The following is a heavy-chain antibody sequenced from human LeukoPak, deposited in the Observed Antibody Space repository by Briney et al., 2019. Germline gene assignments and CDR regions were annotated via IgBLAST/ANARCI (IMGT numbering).Heavy chain of an antibody. CDR3: AGSTYDFVWGIYLGPFDY. J-gene: IGHJ4*02. Sequence: SETLSLTSTVSGRSLSSYSWSWIRQPPGKGLEWIGYIYSSGSTNYNPSLKSRVTISLDTPQNQFSLRLSSVTAADTAVYYCAGSTYDFVWGIYLGPFDYGGKGTLVTVPS. CDR1: GRSLSSYS. CDR2: IYSSGST. V-gene: IGHV4-59*01. D-gene: IGHD3-16*02.